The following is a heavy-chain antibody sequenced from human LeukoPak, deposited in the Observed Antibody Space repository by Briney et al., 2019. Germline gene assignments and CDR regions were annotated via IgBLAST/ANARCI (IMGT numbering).Heavy chain of an antibody. CDR2: MNPNSGNT. CDR3: ARVHDYGDYIDY. D-gene: IGHD4-17*01. CDR1: GYTFTSYD. V-gene: IGHV1-8*03. Sequence: GASVKVSCKASGYTFTSYDINWVRQATGQGLEWMGWMNPNSGNTGYAQKFQGRVTITRNTSISTAYMELSSLRSEDTAVYYCARVHDYGDYIDYWGQGTLVTVSS. J-gene: IGHJ4*02.